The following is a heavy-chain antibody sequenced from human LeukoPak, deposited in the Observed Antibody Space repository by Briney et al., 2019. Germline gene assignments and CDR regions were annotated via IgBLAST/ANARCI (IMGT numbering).Heavy chain of an antibody. CDR3: ARAPIAVAGNSDY. CDR1: GFTFSSYS. Sequence: GGSLRLSCAASGFTFSSYSMNWVRQAPGKGLEWVSSISSSSSYIYYADPVKGRFTISRDNAKNSLYLQMNSLRAEDTAVYYCARAPIAVAGNSDYWGQGTLVTVSS. V-gene: IGHV3-21*01. CDR2: ISSSSSYI. D-gene: IGHD6-19*01. J-gene: IGHJ4*02.